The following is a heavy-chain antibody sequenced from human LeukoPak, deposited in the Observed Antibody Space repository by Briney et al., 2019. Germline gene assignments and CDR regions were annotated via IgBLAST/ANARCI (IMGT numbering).Heavy chain of an antibody. J-gene: IGHJ4*02. D-gene: IGHD3-10*01. CDR2: INWNGRSI. CDR1: RFTFDEYG. Sequence: GGSLRLSCAASRFTFDEYGMSWVRQTAGKGLEWVSGINWNGRSIGYVDSVKGRFTISRDNAKNSLYLQMNSLRVEDTAVYYCAKLAKYFYGSETYYFFEHWGQGTPVTASS. CDR3: AKLAKYFYGSETYYFFEH. V-gene: IGHV3-20*04.